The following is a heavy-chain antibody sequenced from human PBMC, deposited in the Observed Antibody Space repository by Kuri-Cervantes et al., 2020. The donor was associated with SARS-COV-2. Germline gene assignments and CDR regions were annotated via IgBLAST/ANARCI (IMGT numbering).Heavy chain of an antibody. Sequence: GPLRLSCTVSGGSISSSSYYWGCNRQPPGKGLEWIGSINYSGITYYNPSLKSRVTISVDTSKNQFSLKLSSVTAADTAVYYCARSRIAVSDWYFDLWGRGTLVTVSS. V-gene: IGHV4-39*01. CDR1: GGSISSSSYY. CDR3: ARSRIAVSDWYFDL. D-gene: IGHD6-19*01. J-gene: IGHJ2*01. CDR2: INYSGIT.